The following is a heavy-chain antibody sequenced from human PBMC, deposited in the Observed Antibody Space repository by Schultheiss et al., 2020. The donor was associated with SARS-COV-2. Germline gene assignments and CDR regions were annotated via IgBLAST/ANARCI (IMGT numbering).Heavy chain of an antibody. CDR2: ISSSSSYT. D-gene: IGHD2-2*01. J-gene: IGHJ6*03. Sequence: GGSLRLSCAASGFTFSSYAMAWVRQAPGKGLEWVSSISSSSSYTNYADSVKGRFTISRDNSKNTLYLQMNSLRAEDTAVYYCARGPIVVVPANYYYYMDVWGKGTTVTVSS. V-gene: IGHV3-21*01. CDR1: GFTFSSYA. CDR3: ARGPIVVVPANYYYYMDV.